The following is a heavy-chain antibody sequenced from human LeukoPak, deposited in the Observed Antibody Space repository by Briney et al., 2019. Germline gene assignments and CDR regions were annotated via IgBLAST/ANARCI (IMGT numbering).Heavy chain of an antibody. J-gene: IGHJ6*03. Sequence: SETLSLTCTVSGGSISNYYWSWIRQPAGKGLEWIGRIYTSGSTNYNPSLKSRVTMSVDTSKNQFSLKLSSVTAADTAVYYCARCLGSTSREAAKGYYYYMDVWGKGTTVTVSS. D-gene: IGHD2-2*01. CDR2: IYTSGST. CDR3: ARCLGSTSREAAKGYYYYMDV. V-gene: IGHV4-4*07. CDR1: GGSISNYY.